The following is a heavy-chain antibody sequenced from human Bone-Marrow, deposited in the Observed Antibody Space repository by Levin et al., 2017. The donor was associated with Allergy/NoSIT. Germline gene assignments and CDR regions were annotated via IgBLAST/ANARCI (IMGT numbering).Heavy chain of an antibody. Sequence: GGSLRLSCAASGFTFSNAWMSWVRQAPGKGLEWVGRIKSKTDGGTTDYAAPVKGRFTISRDDSKNTLYLQMNSLKTEDTAVYYCTNSNDRYYYYGMDVWGQGTTVTVSS. CDR3: TNSNDRYYYYGMDV. CDR1: GFTFSNAW. CDR2: IKSKTDGGTT. V-gene: IGHV3-15*01. D-gene: IGHD4-11*01. J-gene: IGHJ6*02.